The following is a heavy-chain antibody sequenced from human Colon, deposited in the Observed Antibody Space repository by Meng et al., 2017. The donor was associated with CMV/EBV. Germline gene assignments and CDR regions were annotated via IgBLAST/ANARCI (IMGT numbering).Heavy chain of an antibody. V-gene: IGHV3-21*01. D-gene: IGHD5-18*01. Sequence: GGSLRLSCAASGFTFSSYWMSWVRQAPGKGLEWVSSISPTSTNIFYADSVRGRFSVSRDNAQNSVYLQMNSLRAEDTAVYYCARDPKVLDTTLATGYWGQGTLVTVSS. CDR1: GFTFSSYW. CDR3: ARDPKVLDTTLATGY. CDR2: ISPTSTNI. J-gene: IGHJ4*02.